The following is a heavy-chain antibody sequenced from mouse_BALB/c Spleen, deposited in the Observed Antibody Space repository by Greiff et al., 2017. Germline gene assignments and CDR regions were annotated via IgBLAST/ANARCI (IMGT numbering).Heavy chain of an antibody. CDR2: IWAGGST. CDR1: GFSLTSYG. V-gene: IGHV2-9*02. D-gene: IGHD2-4*01. Sequence: VKVVESGPGLVAPSQSLSITCTVSGFSLTSYGVHWVRQPPGKGLEWLGVIWAGGSTNYNSALMSRLSISKDNSKSQVFLKMNSLQTDDTAMYYCARDRRDDYAYWYFDVWGAGTTVTVSS. CDR3: ARDRRDDYAYWYFDV. J-gene: IGHJ1*01.